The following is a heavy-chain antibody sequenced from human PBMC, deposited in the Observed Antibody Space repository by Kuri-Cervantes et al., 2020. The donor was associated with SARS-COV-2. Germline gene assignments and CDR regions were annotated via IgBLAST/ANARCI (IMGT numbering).Heavy chain of an antibody. V-gene: IGHV3-23*01. CDR2: ISGSGGST. J-gene: IGHJ3*02. D-gene: IGHD2-2*02. CDR3: TTDLKVRGYCSSTSCYTDDAFDI. Sequence: GGSLRLSCAASGFTFSSYAMSWVRQAPGKGLEWVSAISGSGGSTYYADSVKGRFTIPRDNSKNTLYLQMNSLRAEDTAVYYCTTDLKVRGYCSSTSCYTDDAFDIWGQGTMVTVSS. CDR1: GFTFSSYA.